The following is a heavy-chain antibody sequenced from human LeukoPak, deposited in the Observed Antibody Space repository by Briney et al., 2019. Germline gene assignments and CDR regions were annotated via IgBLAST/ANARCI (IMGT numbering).Heavy chain of an antibody. J-gene: IGHJ4*02. CDR3: ARDPPHVSWLFDY. D-gene: IGHD3-16*01. CDR2: ITNGGGTT. Sequence: PGWSLRLSCAASGFIFSSYAMSWVRQAPGKGLEWVSAITNGGGTTYYADAVKGRFTISRDKSTNMRLLQMISLTDEVPAFKSGARDPPHVSWLFDYWGEGTLVTVSS. CDR1: GFIFSSYA. V-gene: IGHV3-23*01.